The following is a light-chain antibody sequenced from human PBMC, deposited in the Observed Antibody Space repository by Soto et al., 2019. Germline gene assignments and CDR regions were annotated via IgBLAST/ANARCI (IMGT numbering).Light chain of an antibody. V-gene: IGLV3-21*04. Sequence: SDELTPPPSVSVAPGKTASISCGGNTIGSKGVHWYQQKPGQAPVLVIYSDTDLPPVIPGRFSGSNSANLATLTISRVEAGDEDDYYCQVWDSGSAHVVFGGGTQLTVL. CDR2: SDT. J-gene: IGLJ2*01. CDR1: TIGSKG. CDR3: QVWDSGSAHVV.